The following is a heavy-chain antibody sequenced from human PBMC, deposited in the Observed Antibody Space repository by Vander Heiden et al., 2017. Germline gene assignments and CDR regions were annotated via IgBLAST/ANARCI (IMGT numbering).Heavy chain of an antibody. Sequence: IPIFGTANYAQKFQGRVTITADESTSTAYMELSSLRSEETAVYYCARDCGADCQDHRPLYYFDYWGQGTLVTVSS. V-gene: IGHV1-69*01. CDR3: ARDCGADCQDHRPLYYFDY. D-gene: IGHD2-21*02. CDR2: IPIFGTA. J-gene: IGHJ4*02.